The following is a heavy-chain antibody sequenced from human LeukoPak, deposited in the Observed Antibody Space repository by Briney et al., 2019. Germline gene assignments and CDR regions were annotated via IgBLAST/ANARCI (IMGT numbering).Heavy chain of an antibody. CDR1: GGTFSSYT. D-gene: IGHD1-14*01. CDR3: ASAPGAGINHVDY. V-gene: IGHV1-69*02. CDR2: IIPILGIA. J-gene: IGHJ4*02. Sequence: SVKVSCKASGGTFSSYTISWVRQAPGQGLEWMGRIIPILGIANYAQKFQGRVTITADKSTSTAYMELSSLRSEDTAVYYRASAPGAGINHVDYWGQGTLVTVSS.